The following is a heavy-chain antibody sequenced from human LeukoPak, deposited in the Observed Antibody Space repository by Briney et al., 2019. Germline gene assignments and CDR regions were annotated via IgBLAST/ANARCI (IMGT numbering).Heavy chain of an antibody. CDR1: GFTVSSNY. J-gene: IGHJ4*02. V-gene: IGHV3-53*01. D-gene: IGHD6-13*01. Sequence: PGGSLRLSCAASGFTVSSNYMSWVRQAPGKGLEWVSVIYSGGSTFYADSVKGRFTISRDNSKNTLFLQMNSLRAEDTAVYYCAKAAAQRFSDYWGQGTLVTVSS. CDR3: AKAAAQRFSDY. CDR2: IYSGGST.